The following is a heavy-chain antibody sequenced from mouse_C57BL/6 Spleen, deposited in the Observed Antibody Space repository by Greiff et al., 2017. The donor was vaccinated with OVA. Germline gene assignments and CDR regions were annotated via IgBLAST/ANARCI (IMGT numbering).Heavy chain of an antibody. CDR2: IYPRSGNT. V-gene: IGHV1-81*01. CDR1: GYTFTSYG. D-gene: IGHD2-5*01. J-gene: IGHJ2*01. Sequence: VQLVESGAELARPGASVKLSCKASGYTFTSYGISWVKQRTGQGLEWIGEIYPRSGNTYYNEKFKGKATLTADKSSSTAYMELRSLTSEDSAVYFCAREGSNYEGYWGQGTTLTVSS. CDR3: AREGSNYEGY.